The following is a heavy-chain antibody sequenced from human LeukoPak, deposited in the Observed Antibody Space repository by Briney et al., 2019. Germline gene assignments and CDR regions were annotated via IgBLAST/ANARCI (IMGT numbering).Heavy chain of an antibody. CDR1: GYTFTSYA. CDR2: INAGNGNT. Sequence: GASVKVSCKASGYTFTSYAMHWVRQAPGQGLEWMGWINAGNGNTKYSQKFQGRVTITRDTSASTAYMELSSLRSEDTAVYYCARGDDSSGYHGGPDYWGQGTLVTVSS. J-gene: IGHJ4*02. CDR3: ARGDDSSGYHGGPDY. V-gene: IGHV1-3*01. D-gene: IGHD3-22*01.